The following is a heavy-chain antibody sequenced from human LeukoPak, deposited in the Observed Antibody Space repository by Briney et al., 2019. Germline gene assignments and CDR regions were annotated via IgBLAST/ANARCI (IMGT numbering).Heavy chain of an antibody. V-gene: IGHV4-30-4*08. D-gene: IGHD6-13*01. CDR3: ARGPSAVAFDY. CDR1: GGSISSGDYY. J-gene: IGHJ4*02. CDR2: IYYSGST. Sequence: NPSETLSLTCTVSGGSISSGDYYWRWIRQPPGKGLEWIGYIYYSGSTYYNPSLKSRVTISVDTSKNQFSLKLSSVTAADTAVYYCARGPSAVAFDYWGQGTLVTVSS.